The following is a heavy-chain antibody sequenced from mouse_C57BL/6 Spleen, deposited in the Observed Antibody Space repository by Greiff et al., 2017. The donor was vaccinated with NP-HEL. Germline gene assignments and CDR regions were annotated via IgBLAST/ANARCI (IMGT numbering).Heavy chain of an antibody. J-gene: IGHJ1*03. V-gene: IGHV14-4*01. D-gene: IGHD1-1*01. Sequence: EVKLQQSGAELVRPGASVKLSCTASGFNIKDDYMHWVKQRPEQGLEWIGWIDPENGDTEYASKFQGKATITADTSSNTAYLQLSSLTSEDTAVYYCTTFITTSHWYFDVWGTGTTVTVSS. CDR3: TTFITTSHWYFDV. CDR2: IDPENGDT. CDR1: GFNIKDDY.